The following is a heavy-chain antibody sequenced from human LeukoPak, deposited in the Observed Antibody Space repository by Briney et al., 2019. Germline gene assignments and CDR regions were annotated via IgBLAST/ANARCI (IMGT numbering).Heavy chain of an antibody. V-gene: IGHV1-18*01. CDR2: ISAYNGNT. J-gene: IGHJ4*02. Sequence: ASVKVSCKASGYTFTSYGFSWVRQAPGQGLEWMGWISAYNGNTNYAQKLQGRVTMTTDTSTSTAYMELRSLRSDDTSVYYCARSGGPNYYDSSGYYPNWGQGTLVTVSS. CDR1: GYTFTSYG. CDR3: ARSGGPNYYDSSGYYPN. D-gene: IGHD3-22*01.